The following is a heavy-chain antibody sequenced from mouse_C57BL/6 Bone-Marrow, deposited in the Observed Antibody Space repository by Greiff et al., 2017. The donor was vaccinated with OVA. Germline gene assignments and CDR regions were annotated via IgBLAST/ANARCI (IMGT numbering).Heavy chain of an antibody. CDR3: ARDYYGSNGEFAD. V-gene: IGHV1-9*01. CDR1: GYTFTGYW. CDR2: ILPGSGCT. D-gene: IGHD1-1*01. Sequence: VQLQQSGAELMKPGASVKLSCKATGYTFTGYWIDWVKQRPGHGLEWIGEILPGSGCTNYNEKFKGKATLTADTSSNTAYMHLSSLTTEDAAIYYGARDYYGSNGEFADWGQGTTVTVSA. J-gene: IGHJ3*01.